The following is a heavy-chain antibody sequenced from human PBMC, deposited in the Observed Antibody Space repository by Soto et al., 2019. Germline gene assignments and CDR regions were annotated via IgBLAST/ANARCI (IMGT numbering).Heavy chain of an antibody. Sequence: SETLSLTCTVSGGSISSGGYYWSWIRQHPGKGLEWIGYIYYSGSTYYNPSLKSRVTISVDTSKNQFSLKLSSVTAADTAVYYCARDQQTYGSGSDNWFDPWGQGTPVTVSS. V-gene: IGHV4-31*03. D-gene: IGHD3-10*01. CDR3: ARDQQTYGSGSDNWFDP. CDR1: GGSISSGGYY. CDR2: IYYSGST. J-gene: IGHJ5*02.